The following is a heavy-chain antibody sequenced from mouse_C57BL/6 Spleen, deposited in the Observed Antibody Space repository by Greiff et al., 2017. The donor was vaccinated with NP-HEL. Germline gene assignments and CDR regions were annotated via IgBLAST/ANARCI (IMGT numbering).Heavy chain of an antibody. CDR1: GFNIKDYY. CDR3: STAGLGRFDY. CDR2: IDPEDGDT. J-gene: IGHJ2*01. V-gene: IGHV14-1*01. D-gene: IGHD2-4*01. Sequence: EVQLQESGAELVRPGASVKLSCTASGFNIKDYYMHWVKQRPEQGLEWIGRIDPEDGDTEYATKFQGKATMTAATSSNTAYLQLSSPTSEDTAVYYCSTAGLGRFDYWGQGTPLTVSS.